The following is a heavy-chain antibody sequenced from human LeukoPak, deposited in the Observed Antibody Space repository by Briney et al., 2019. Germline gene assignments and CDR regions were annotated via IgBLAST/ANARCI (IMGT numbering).Heavy chain of an antibody. J-gene: IGHJ4*02. CDR1: GFTFSSYE. CDR3: AKTSRVNSAYDSPFHY. V-gene: IGHV3-23*01. CDR2: VRGSGTDT. Sequence: GGSLRLSCASSGFTFSSYEMSWVRQAPGKGLECVSAVRGSGTDTYYADSVKGRFTISRDNSKNTLYLQMNSLRAEDTAIYYCAKTSRVNSAYDSPFHYWGLGTLVTVSS. D-gene: IGHD5-12*01.